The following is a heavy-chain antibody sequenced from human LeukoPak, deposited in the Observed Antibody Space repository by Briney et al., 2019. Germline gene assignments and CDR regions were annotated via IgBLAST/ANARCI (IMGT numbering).Heavy chain of an antibody. CDR3: AKDITRYSNSRGCDY. J-gene: IGHJ4*02. V-gene: IGHV3-43*01. D-gene: IGHD4-11*01. CDR2: ISWDGGST. CDR1: GFTFDDYT. Sequence: GGSLRLSCAASGFTFDDYTMHWVRQAPGKGLEWVSLISWDGGSTYYADSVKGRFTISRDNSKNSLYLQMNSLRTEDTALYYCAKDITRYSNSRGCDYWGQGTLVTVSS.